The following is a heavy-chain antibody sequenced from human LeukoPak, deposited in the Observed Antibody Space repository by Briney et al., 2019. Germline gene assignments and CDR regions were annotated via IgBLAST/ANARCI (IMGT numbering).Heavy chain of an antibody. V-gene: IGHV3-66*01. CDR2: IYSTGGI. CDR1: GFTVSNNY. CDR3: ARFYFDSSGQNSRAY. Sequence: SGGSLGLSCAVSGFTVSNNYMSWVRQAPGKGLEWVSVIYSTGGIHYADSVKGRFTISRDSSKNTLFLQMSNLRAEDTAVYYCARFYFDSSGQNSRAYWGQGTQVTVSA. D-gene: IGHD3-22*01. J-gene: IGHJ4*02.